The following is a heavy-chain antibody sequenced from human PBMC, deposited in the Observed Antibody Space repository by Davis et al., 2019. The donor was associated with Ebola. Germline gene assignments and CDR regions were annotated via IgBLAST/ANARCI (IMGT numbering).Heavy chain of an antibody. CDR1: GFIFGHYG. Sequence: GESLKISCAASGFIFGHYGMSWVRQAPGKGLECVSSIRWNGDITRYADSVKGRFTISRDNAKNSLYLQMDSLRAGDTAFYYCARRVYDSSGRYYFDYWGQGTLVTVSS. CDR2: IRWNGDIT. V-gene: IGHV3-20*04. CDR3: ARRVYDSSGRYYFDY. D-gene: IGHD3-22*01. J-gene: IGHJ4*02.